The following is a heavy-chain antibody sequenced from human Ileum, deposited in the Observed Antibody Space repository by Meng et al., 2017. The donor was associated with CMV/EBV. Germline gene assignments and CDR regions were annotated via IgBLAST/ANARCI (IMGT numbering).Heavy chain of an antibody. CDR2: IDPDSGDT. Sequence: ASVKVSCKASGYTFTDYHLHWVRQAPGQGPEWMGWIDPDSGDTNYAHKFQGRVTMARDTSITTAYMELSGLRSEDTAVYYCAWCAVVTAAMEGYYYYGMDVWGQGTTVTVSS. CDR1: GYTFTDYH. D-gene: IGHD2-2*01. V-gene: IGHV1-2*02. CDR3: AWCAVVTAAMEGYYYYGMDV. J-gene: IGHJ6*02.